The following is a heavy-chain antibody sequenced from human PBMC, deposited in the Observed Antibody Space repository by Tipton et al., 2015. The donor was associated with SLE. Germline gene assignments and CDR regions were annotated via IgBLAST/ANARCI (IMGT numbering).Heavy chain of an antibody. V-gene: IGHV4-39*07. CDR3: ARGLVDVAAYVNWLDP. J-gene: IGHJ5*02. Sequence: PGLVKPSETLSLTCTVSGGSLTRSRYYWGWIRQPPGKGLEWIGNVYYSGGTYYNASLKSRVTISLDTSRNQFSLKLNSVTAADTAVYFCARGLVDVAAYVNWLDPWGQGNLVTVSS. CDR2: VYYSGGT. CDR1: GGSLTRSRYY. D-gene: IGHD6-13*01.